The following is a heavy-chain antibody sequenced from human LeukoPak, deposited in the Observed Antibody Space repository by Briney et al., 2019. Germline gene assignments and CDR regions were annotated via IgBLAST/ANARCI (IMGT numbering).Heavy chain of an antibody. CDR3: ARVLVPAASNWFDP. D-gene: IGHD2-2*01. J-gene: IGHJ5*02. CDR1: GYTFTSYD. Sequence: ASVKVSCKASGYTFTSYDIDWVRQATGQGLEWMGWMNPNSGNTGYAQKFQGRVTITRNTSISIAYMELSSLRSEDTAVYYCARVLVPAASNWFDPWGQGTLVTVSS. V-gene: IGHV1-8*03. CDR2: MNPNSGNT.